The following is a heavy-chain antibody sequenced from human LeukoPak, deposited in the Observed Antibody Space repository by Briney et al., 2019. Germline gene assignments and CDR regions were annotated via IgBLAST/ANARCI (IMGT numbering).Heavy chain of an antibody. J-gene: IGHJ3*02. CDR3: AREASTMIVAPTDAFDI. CDR1: GYTFTSYG. Sequence: ASVKVSCXASGYTFTSYGISWVRQAPGQGLEWMGWISAYNGNTNYAQNLQGRVTMTTDTSTSTAYMELRSLRSDDTAVYYCAREASTMIVAPTDAFDIWGQGTMVTVSS. CDR2: ISAYNGNT. V-gene: IGHV1-18*01. D-gene: IGHD3-22*01.